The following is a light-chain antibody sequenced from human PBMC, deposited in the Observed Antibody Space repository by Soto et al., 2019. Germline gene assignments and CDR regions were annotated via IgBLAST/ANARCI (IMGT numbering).Light chain of an antibody. CDR2: GAS. Sequence: EIVMTQSPATLSVSPGESATLSCRASQTFSSNLAWYQQKPGQAPMLLIYGASTRATGIPARFSGSGSGTEFTLTISSLQSEDFAVYYCQQYGSSPFTFGQGTRLEIK. CDR3: QQYGSSPFT. J-gene: IGKJ5*01. CDR1: QTFSSN. V-gene: IGKV3-15*01.